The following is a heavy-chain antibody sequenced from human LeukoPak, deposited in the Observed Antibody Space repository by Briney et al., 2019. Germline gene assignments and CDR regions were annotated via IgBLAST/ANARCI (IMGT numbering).Heavy chain of an antibody. CDR3: ARVAQQLVRSFDY. CDR1: GYTFTGYY. J-gene: IGHJ4*02. CDR2: INPNSGGT. Sequence: ASVKVSCKASGYTFTGYYMHWVRQAPGQGLEWMGWINPNSGGTNYPQKFQGRVTMTRDTSISTAYMELSRLRSDDTAVYYCARVAQQLVRSFDYWGQGTLVTVSS. D-gene: IGHD6-13*01. V-gene: IGHV1-2*02.